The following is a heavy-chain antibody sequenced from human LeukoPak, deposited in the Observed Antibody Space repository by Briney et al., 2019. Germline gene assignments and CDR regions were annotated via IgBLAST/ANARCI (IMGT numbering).Heavy chain of an antibody. V-gene: IGHV1-8*03. CDR2: MNPKSGNT. CDR1: GYTFTSYD. Sequence: ASVKVSCKASGYTFTSYDTNWVRQATGQGLEWMGWMNPKSGNTGYAQEFQGRVTITRNTSISTAYMELSSLRSEDTAVYYCASSRSANYDSSGYYSFDYWGQGTLVTASS. CDR3: ASSRSANYDSSGYYSFDY. J-gene: IGHJ4*02. D-gene: IGHD3-22*01.